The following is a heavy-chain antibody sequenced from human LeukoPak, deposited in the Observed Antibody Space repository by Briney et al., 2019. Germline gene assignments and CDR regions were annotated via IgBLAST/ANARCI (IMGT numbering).Heavy chain of an antibody. CDR3: ARNLRNYGDYVLDY. J-gene: IGHJ4*02. Sequence: SVKVSCKASGGTFSSYAISWVRQAPGQGLEWMGRIIPILGIANCAQKFQGRVTITADKSTSTAYVELSSLRSEDTAVYYCARNLRNYGDYVLDYWGQGTLVTVSS. D-gene: IGHD4-17*01. CDR2: IIPILGIA. CDR1: GGTFSSYA. V-gene: IGHV1-69*04.